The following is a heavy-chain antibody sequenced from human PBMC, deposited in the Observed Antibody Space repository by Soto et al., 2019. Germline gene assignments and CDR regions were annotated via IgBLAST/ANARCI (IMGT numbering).Heavy chain of an antibody. CDR1: GYTFTSYG. CDR2: ISAYNGNT. V-gene: IGHV1-18*01. D-gene: IGHD3-9*01. J-gene: IGHJ5*02. Sequence: ASVKVSCKASGYTFTSYGISWVRQAPGQGLEWMGWISAYNGNTNYAQKLQGRVTMTTDTSTSTAYMELRSLRSDDTAVYYCARDLPFFYDILTGYRPLVSWCRGTLVSVFS. CDR3: ARDLPFFYDILTGYRPLVS.